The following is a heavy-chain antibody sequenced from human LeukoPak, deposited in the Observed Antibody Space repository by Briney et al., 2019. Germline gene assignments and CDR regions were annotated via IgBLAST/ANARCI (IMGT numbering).Heavy chain of an antibody. CDR1: GFTFSNYA. J-gene: IGHJ4*02. CDR3: ANFDYYDSSGY. V-gene: IGHV3-23*01. Sequence: PGGSLRLSCAASGFTFSNYAMSWVRQAPGKGLEWVSTISGSGGSTYYADSVKGRFTISRDNSKNTLYLQMNSLRAEDTAVYYCANFDYYDSSGYWGQGTLVTVSS. D-gene: IGHD3-22*01. CDR2: ISGSGGST.